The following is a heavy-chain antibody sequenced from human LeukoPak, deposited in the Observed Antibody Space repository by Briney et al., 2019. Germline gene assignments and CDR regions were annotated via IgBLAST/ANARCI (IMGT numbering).Heavy chain of an antibody. D-gene: IGHD6-25*01. CDR2: ISGSGGST. Sequence: GGSLTLSCAASGFTFTSYGMSWVRQAPGAGLELVSAISGSGGSTYYADSVKGRFTISRDNAENSLYLQMNSLRVEDTAVYYCARDGTPIYNSGWVYMDVWGRGTTVTISS. V-gene: IGHV3-23*01. J-gene: IGHJ6*03. CDR1: GFTFTSYG. CDR3: ARDGTPIYNSGWVYMDV.